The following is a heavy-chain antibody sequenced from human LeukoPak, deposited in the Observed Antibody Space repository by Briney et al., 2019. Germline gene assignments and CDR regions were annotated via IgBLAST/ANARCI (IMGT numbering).Heavy chain of an antibody. D-gene: IGHD2-15*01. CDR1: GFTFSSYA. V-gene: IGHV3-23*01. CDR3: AKAGYCSGGSCKGSFDY. J-gene: IGHJ4*02. CDR2: ISGSGGST. Sequence: GGSLRLSCAASGFTFSSYAMSGVRQAPGKGLEWVSAISGSGGSTYYADSVKGRFTISRDNSKNTLYLQMNSLRAEDTAVYYCAKAGYCSGGSCKGSFDYWGQGTLVTVSS.